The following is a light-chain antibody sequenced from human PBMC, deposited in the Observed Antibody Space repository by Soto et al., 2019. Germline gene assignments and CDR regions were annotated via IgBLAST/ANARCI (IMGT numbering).Light chain of an antibody. CDR3: RSYTTSSTVV. CDR1: SRDVGGYNY. Sequence: QSVLTQPASVSGSPGQSITISCTGTSRDVGGYNYVSWYQQYPGKAPKLMIYEVSNRPSGVSDRFSGSKSGNTASLTISGLQAEDEADYYCRSYTTSSTVVFGGGTKLTVL. J-gene: IGLJ2*01. V-gene: IGLV2-14*01. CDR2: EVS.